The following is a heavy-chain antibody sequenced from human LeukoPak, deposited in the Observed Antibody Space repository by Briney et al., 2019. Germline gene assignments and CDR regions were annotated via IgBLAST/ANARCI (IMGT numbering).Heavy chain of an antibody. CDR1: GGSFSGYY. D-gene: IGHD3-22*01. CDR3: ARDRNYYDRPMDV. J-gene: IGHJ6*03. V-gene: IGHV4-34*01. CDR2: INHSGST. Sequence: KPSETLSLTCAVYGGSFSGYYWSWIRQPPGKGLDWIGEINHSGSTNYNPSLKSRVTISVDTSKNQFSLKLSSVTAADTAVYYCARDRNYYDRPMDVWGKGTTVTVSS.